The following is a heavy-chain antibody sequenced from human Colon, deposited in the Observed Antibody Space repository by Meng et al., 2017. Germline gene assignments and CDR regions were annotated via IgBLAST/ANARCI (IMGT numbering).Heavy chain of an antibody. D-gene: IGHD1-26*01. V-gene: IGHV5-51*01. CDR2: TYRGHSDT. J-gene: IGHJ4*02. CDR3: ERLLHLVHRSLEF. CDR1: GYRFTDYW. Sequence: GASLKISCKPSGYRFTDYWIAWVRQTPGKGLGWIGHTYRGHSDTRYSPSFQGRVSISEDESATTAYRQLSSLQASDTGVYYCERLLHLVHRSLEFWGQGTLVTVSS.